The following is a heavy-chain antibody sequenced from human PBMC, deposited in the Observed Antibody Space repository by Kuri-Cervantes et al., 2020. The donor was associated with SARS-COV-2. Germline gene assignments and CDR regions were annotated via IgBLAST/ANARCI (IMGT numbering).Heavy chain of an antibody. V-gene: IGHV3-33*08. Sequence: GGSLRLSCAASGFTFSSYAMHWVRQAPGKGLEWVAVIWYDGSNKYYADSVKGRFTISRDNSKNTLYLQMNSLRAEDTAVYYCARGRAYGSGSYYFYWGQGTRVTVAS. CDR3: ARGRAYGSGSYYFY. CDR2: IWYDGSNK. D-gene: IGHD3-10*01. CDR1: GFTFSSYA. J-gene: IGHJ4*02.